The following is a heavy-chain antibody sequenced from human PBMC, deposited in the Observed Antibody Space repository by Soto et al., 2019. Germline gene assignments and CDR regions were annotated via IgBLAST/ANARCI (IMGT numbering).Heavy chain of an antibody. CDR3: ARWGTGYYVSGSYRDYYGMDV. V-gene: IGHV5-51*01. CDR2: IYPDDSDN. Sequence: GESLKISCQASGYSFSNFWIAWVRQMPGEGLEWLGIIYPDDSDNRYSPSFQGQVTISADKSISTAYLQGSSLKASDTAMYYCARWGTGYYVSGSYRDYYGMDVWGQGTTVTVSS. J-gene: IGHJ6*02. CDR1: GYSFSNFW. D-gene: IGHD3-10*01.